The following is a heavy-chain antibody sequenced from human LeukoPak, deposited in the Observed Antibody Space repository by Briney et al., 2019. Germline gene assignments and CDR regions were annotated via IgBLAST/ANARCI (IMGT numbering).Heavy chain of an antibody. CDR2: IIPIFGTA. CDR3: AKLDNCGGDCLFDY. J-gene: IGHJ4*02. CDR1: GGTFSSYA. Sequence: SVKVSCKAPGGTFSSYAISWVRQAPGQGLEWMGGIIPIFGTANYAQKFQGRVTITADESTSTAYMELSSLRSEDTAVYYCAKLDNCGGDCLFDYWGQGTLVTVSS. D-gene: IGHD2-21*02. V-gene: IGHV1-69*13.